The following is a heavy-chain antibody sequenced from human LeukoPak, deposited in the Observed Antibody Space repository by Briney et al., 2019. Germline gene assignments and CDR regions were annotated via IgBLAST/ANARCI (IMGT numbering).Heavy chain of an antibody. J-gene: IGHJ6*02. CDR2: IFDSGGT. V-gene: IGHV4-59*01. CDR1: GGSISSYY. Sequence: ASETLSLTCTVSGGSISSYYWGWIRQPPGKGLEWIGYIFDSGGTKYNPSLKSRVTISIDTSKNQFSLKLSSVTAADTDVYYCARDASYYGMDVWGQGTTVTVSS. CDR3: ARDASYYGMDV.